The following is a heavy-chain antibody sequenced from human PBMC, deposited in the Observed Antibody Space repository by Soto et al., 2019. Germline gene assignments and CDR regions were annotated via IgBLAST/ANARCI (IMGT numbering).Heavy chain of an antibody. V-gene: IGHV1-18*01. J-gene: IGHJ3*02. CDR3: ARDCYDSSDYLSFCSDVFDI. CDR1: GGTFSSYT. Sequence: ASVKVSCKASGGTFSSYTISWVRQAPGQGLEWMGWINAYNGNINYAQKLQGRVTMTTDTSTSTAYMELRNLRSGDTAMYYCARDCYDSSDYLSFCSDVFDIWGQGTMVTVSS. D-gene: IGHD3-22*01. CDR2: INAYNGNI.